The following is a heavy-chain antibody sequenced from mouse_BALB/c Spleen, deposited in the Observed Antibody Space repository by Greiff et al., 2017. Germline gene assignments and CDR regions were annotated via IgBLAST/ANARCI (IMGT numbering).Heavy chain of an antibody. CDR2: ISSGGST. CDR1: GFTFSSYA. J-gene: IGHJ2*01. V-gene: IGHV5-6-5*01. CDR3: ERGRCCYYDD. Sequence: EVKLQESGGGLVKPGGSLKLSCAASGFTFSSYAMSWVRQTPEKRLEWVASISSGGSTYYPDSVKGRFTSSRDNARNILYLQMSSLWSEDTAMYYCERGRCCYYDDWGQGTTLTVSS. D-gene: IGHD2-3*01.